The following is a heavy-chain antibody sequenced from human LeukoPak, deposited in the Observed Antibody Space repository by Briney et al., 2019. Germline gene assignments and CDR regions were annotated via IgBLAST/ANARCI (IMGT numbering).Heavy chain of an antibody. D-gene: IGHD6-13*01. CDR2: IYTSEST. CDR1: GGSISSYY. J-gene: IGHJ6*03. Sequence: SETLSLTFTVSGGSISSYYWSWIRQPAGKGLEWIGRIYTSESTNYNPSLKSRVTMSVDTSKNQFSLKLNSVTAADTAVYYCARLRSLGDSSSNYFYMDVWGKGTTVTVSS. CDR3: ARLRSLGDSSSNYFYMDV. V-gene: IGHV4-4*07.